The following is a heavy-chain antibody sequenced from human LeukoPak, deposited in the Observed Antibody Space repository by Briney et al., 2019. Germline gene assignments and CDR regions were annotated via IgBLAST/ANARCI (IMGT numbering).Heavy chain of an antibody. Sequence: SETLSLTCTVSGGSISSGGYYWSWIRQHPGKGLEWIGYIYYSGSTYYSPSLKSRVTISVDTSKNQSSLKLSSVTAADTAVYYCARDWGLERPFGMDVWGQGTTVTVSS. CDR2: IYYSGST. V-gene: IGHV4-31*03. CDR1: GGSISSGGYY. J-gene: IGHJ6*02. D-gene: IGHD1-1*01. CDR3: ARDWGLERPFGMDV.